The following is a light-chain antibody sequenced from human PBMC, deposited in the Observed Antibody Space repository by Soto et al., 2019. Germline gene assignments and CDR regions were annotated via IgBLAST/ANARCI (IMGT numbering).Light chain of an antibody. V-gene: IGLV2-14*03. CDR3: TSYTPGSTYV. Sequence: QSALTQPVSVSGSPGQSITISCTGTSSDVGNYDYVSWYQQYPGKAPKLMIYAVSRRPSGVSNRFSGSKSGNTASLTISGLQAEDEADYYCTSYTPGSTYVFGTGTKLTVL. CDR1: SSDVGNYDY. CDR2: AVS. J-gene: IGLJ1*01.